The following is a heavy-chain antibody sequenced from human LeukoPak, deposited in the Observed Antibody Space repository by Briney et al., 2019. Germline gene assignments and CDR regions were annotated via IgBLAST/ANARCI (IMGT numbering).Heavy chain of an antibody. V-gene: IGHV1-18*01. D-gene: IGHD3-9*01. J-gene: IGHJ5*02. Sequence: ASVKVSCKASGYTFTSYGISWVRRAPGQGLEWMGWISAYNGNTNYAQKLQGRVTMTTDTSTSTAYMELRSLRSDDTAVYYCARSNIVTGYGGGSDLYNWFDPWGQGTLVTVSS. CDR2: ISAYNGNT. CDR1: GYTFTSYG. CDR3: ARSNIVTGYGGGSDLYNWFDP.